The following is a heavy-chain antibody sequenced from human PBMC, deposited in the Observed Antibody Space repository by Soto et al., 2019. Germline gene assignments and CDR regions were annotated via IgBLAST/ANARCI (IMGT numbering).Heavy chain of an antibody. CDR1: GYSFTSYG. CDR3: AIDLAVALIDY. Sequence: QVQLVQSGAEVKKPGASVKVSCKASGYSFTSYGISWVRQAPGQGLEWMGWISAYNGNTKYAQKLQGRVTMTTDTPTSTAYMALRRLRSDDTAVHYWAIDLAVALIDYLGQGTLVTVSS. CDR2: ISAYNGNT. V-gene: IGHV1-18*01. J-gene: IGHJ4*02. D-gene: IGHD6-19*01.